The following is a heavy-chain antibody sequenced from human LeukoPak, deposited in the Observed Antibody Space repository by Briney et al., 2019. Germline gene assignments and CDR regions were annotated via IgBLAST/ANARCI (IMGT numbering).Heavy chain of an antibody. V-gene: IGHV3-7*01. J-gene: IGHJ4*02. Sequence: GGSLRLSCAASGFTFSSNGIHWVRQAPGKGLEWVANIEQDGSEKYYVDSVKGRFTISRDNAKNSLYLQMNSLRAEDTAVYYCARDTYYYGSGSYFFDYWGQGTLVTVSS. CDR2: IEQDGSEK. CDR1: GFTFSSNG. CDR3: ARDTYYYGSGSYFFDY. D-gene: IGHD3-10*01.